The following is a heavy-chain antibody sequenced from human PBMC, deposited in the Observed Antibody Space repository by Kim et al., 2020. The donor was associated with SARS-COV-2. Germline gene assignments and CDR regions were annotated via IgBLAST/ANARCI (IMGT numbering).Heavy chain of an antibody. J-gene: IGHJ4*02. CDR1: GYTFSTYA. CDR2: INTNTGNP. D-gene: IGHD6-13*01. V-gene: IGHV7-4-1*02. Sequence: ASVKVSCKASGYTFSTYAMNWVRQAPGQGLEWMGWINTNTGNPTYAQGFTGRFVFSLDTSVSTAYLQISSLKAEDTAVYYCARAGSVSSSSIPHYWGQGTLVTVSS. CDR3: ARAGSVSSSSIPHY.